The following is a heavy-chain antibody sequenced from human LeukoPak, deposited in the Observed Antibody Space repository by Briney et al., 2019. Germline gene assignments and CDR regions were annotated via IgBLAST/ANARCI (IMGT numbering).Heavy chain of an antibody. CDR3: VRNLATIRHYFDY. J-gene: IGHJ4*02. V-gene: IGHV3-30-3*01. CDR2: ISYDGSNK. Sequence: GGSLRLSCAASGFTFSSYAMHWVRQAPGKGLEWVAVISYDGSNKYYADSMKGRLTISRDNSKNTVYLQMNSLRPEDTAVYYCVRNLATIRHYFDYWGQGTLVTVSS. CDR1: GFTFSSYA. D-gene: IGHD5-24*01.